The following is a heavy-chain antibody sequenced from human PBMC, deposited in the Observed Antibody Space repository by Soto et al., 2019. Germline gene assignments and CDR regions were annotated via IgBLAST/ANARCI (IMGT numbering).Heavy chain of an antibody. Sequence: EVQLVESGGGLVQPGGSLRLSCAASGFTFSDYSMNWVRQAPGKGLEWVSYISSSRSIIYYADSVKGRFTVSRDNGKNSLYLQMNSLRDEDTAVYYCARGGIAARRSAFDIWGQGTMVTVSS. CDR1: GFTFSDYS. CDR2: ISSSRSII. D-gene: IGHD6-6*01. CDR3: ARGGIAARRSAFDI. J-gene: IGHJ3*02. V-gene: IGHV3-48*02.